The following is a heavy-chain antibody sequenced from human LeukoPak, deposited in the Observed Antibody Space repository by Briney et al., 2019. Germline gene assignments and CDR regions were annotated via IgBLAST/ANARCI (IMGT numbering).Heavy chain of an antibody. CDR1: GFTFSSYG. J-gene: IGHJ5*02. V-gene: IGHV3-30*03. Sequence: PGGSLRLSCAASGFTFSSYGMHWVRQAPGKGLAWVALISYDGSNKYYVDSVKGRFTISRDNSKNTLYLQMNSLRAEDTAVFFCARGTTVVWKPPFDPWGQGTLVTVSS. CDR2: ISYDGSNK. D-gene: IGHD4-23*01. CDR3: ARGTTVVWKPPFDP.